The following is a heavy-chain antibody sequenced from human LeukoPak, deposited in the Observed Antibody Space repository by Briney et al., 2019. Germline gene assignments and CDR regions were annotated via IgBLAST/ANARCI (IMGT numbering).Heavy chain of an antibody. J-gene: IGHJ4*02. CDR3: AKDISSSWYPNLFDY. CDR1: GFTFSSYA. V-gene: IGHV3-23*01. CDR2: ISGSGGST. Sequence: GGSLRLSCAASGFTFSSYAMSWVRQAPGKGLEWVSAISGSGGSTYYADSVKGRFTISRDNSKNTLYLQMNSLRAEDTAVYYCAKDISSSWYPNLFDYWGQGTLVTVSS. D-gene: IGHD6-13*01.